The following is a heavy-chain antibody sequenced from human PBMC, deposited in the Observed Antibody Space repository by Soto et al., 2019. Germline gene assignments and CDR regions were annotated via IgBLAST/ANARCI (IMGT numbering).Heavy chain of an antibody. CDR2: ISYDGSNK. V-gene: IGHV3-30-3*01. CDR1: GFTFSSYA. CDR3: ARDLRLYYYGMDV. J-gene: IGHJ6*02. Sequence: QVQLVESGGGVVQPGRSLRLSCAASGFTFSSYAMHWVRQAPGKGLEWVAVISYDGSNKYYADSVKGRFTISRDNSKNTLYLQMNSLSAEDTAVYYCARDLRLYYYGMDVWGQGTTVTVSS.